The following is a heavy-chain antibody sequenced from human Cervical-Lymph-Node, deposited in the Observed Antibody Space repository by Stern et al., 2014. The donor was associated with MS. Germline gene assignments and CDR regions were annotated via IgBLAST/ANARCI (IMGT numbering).Heavy chain of an antibody. D-gene: IGHD6-13*01. V-gene: IGHV3-33*03. Sequence: VQLVESGGGVVQPGRSLRLSCAASGFTFDTYGMHWVRQASGKGLEWVAVICYDGSYTFYSDAVKGRFTVSRADSKNSLFLQMNSLRAEDTAVYYCASSIVAAEYFNHWGQGTLVTVSS. J-gene: IGHJ1*01. CDR2: ICYDGSYT. CDR3: ASSIVAAEYFNH. CDR1: GFTFDTYG.